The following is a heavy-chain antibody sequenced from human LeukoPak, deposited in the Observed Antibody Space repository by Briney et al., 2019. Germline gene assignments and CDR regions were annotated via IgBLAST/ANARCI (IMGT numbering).Heavy chain of an antibody. D-gene: IGHD3-3*01. CDR2: IRSKAYGGTT. CDR3: TRVKYYDFWSGYYLPGY. J-gene: IGHJ4*02. V-gene: IGHV3-49*04. Sequence: AGGSLRLSCTASGFTFGDYAMSWVRQAPGKGLEWVGFIRSKAYGGTTEYAASVKGRFTISRDDSRSIAYLQMNSLKTEDTAVYYGTRVKYYDFWSGYYLPGYWGQGTLVTVSS. CDR1: GFTFGDYA.